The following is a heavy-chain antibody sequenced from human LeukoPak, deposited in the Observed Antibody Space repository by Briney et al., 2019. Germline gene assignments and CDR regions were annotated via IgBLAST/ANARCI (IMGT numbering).Heavy chain of an antibody. CDR2: IYPGDSDT. D-gene: IGHD3-10*01. V-gene: IGHV5-51*01. CDR3: ARQGYYGSGSYYNAAFDI. CDR1: GYSFTNYW. J-gene: IGHJ3*02. Sequence: GESLKISCQGSGYSFTNYWIGWVRQMPWKGLEWMGIIYPGDSDTRYSPSFQGQVTISADKSISTAYLQWSSLKASDTAMYYCARQGYYGSGSYYNAAFDIWGQGTMVTVSS.